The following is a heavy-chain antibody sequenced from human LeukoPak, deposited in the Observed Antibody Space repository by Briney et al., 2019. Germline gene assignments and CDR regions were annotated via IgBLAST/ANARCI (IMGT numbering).Heavy chain of an antibody. CDR3: ARGATMLDSFDY. V-gene: IGHV4-30-4*01. CDR1: GGSISSGDYY. J-gene: IGHJ4*02. Sequence: SQTLSLTCTVSGGSISSGDYYWSWIRQPPGKGLEWIGYIYHSGGTYYNPSLKSRVTISVYTSKNQFSLNLSSVTAADTAVYYCARGATMLDSFDYWGQGTLVTVSS. D-gene: IGHD3-22*01. CDR2: IYHSGGT.